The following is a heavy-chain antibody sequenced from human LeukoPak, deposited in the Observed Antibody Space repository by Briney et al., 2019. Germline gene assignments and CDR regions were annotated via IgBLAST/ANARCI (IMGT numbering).Heavy chain of an antibody. V-gene: IGHV3-74*03. CDR2: INTDGRVT. D-gene: IGHD3-10*02. CDR1: GFTFTTYG. J-gene: IGHJ4*02. Sequence: GGSLRLSCAPSGFTFTTYGMHWVPQVPGKGLVWVARINTDGRVTTYADSVKGRFTVSRDNAENTLYLQMNDLRPEDTAVYYCIRETHVGLHLEYWGQGTLATVAS. CDR3: IRETHVGLHLEY.